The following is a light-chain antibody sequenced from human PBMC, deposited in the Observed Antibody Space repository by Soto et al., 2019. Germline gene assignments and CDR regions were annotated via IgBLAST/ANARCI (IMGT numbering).Light chain of an antibody. Sequence: QSVLTQPPSVSGAPGQRVTISCTGSSSNIGAGYDVHWYQQLPGTAPKLLIYGNINRPSGVPDRFSGSKSGTSASLAITGLQAEDEAYYYCCSYARGSTYVFGTGTKVTVL. J-gene: IGLJ1*01. V-gene: IGLV1-40*01. CDR1: SSNIGAGYD. CDR2: GNI. CDR3: CSYARGSTYV.